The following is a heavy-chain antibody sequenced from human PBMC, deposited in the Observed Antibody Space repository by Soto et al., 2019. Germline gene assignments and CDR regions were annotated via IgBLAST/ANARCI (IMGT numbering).Heavy chain of an antibody. J-gene: IGHJ4*02. V-gene: IGHV1-69*01. CDR2: IITLFGTT. CDR1: GGTFSSHS. CDR3: AREVGYGDFSAALLD. D-gene: IGHD4-17*01. Sequence: VQLMQSGAEVKQPGSSVKVSCKASGGTFSSHSINWVRQAPGQGLEWMGGIITLFGTTNYAQNFQGRVTITADHSTSTAYMELNSLRSDDTAVYYCAREVGYGDFSAALLDWGQGTLVTVSS.